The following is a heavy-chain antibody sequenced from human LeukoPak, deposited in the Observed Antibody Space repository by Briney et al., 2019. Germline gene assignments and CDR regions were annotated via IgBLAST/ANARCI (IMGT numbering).Heavy chain of an antibody. D-gene: IGHD4-17*01. CDR1: GFTFSSYA. J-gene: IGHJ3*02. V-gene: IGHV3-30-3*01. CDR3: ARENLYDYGDYEEAFDI. CDR2: ISYDGSNK. Sequence: PGRSLRLSCAASGFTFSSYAMHWVRQAPGKGLEWVAVISYDGSNKYYADSVKGRFTISRDNSKNTLYLQMNSLRAEDTAVYYCARENLYDYGDYEEAFDIWGQGTMVTVSS.